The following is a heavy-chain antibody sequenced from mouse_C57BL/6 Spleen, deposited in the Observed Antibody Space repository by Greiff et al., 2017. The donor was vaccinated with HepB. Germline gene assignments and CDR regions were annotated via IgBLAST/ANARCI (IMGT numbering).Heavy chain of an antibody. CDR2: ISSGGSYT. CDR1: GFTFSSYG. V-gene: IGHV5-6*01. CDR3: ARQDTTVVAHWYFDV. D-gene: IGHD1-1*01. Sequence: EVKLMESGGDLVKPGGSLKLSCAASGFTFSSYGMSWVRQTPDKRLEWVATISSGGSYTYYPDSVKGRFTISRDNAKNTLYLQMCSLKSEDTAMYYCARQDTTVVAHWYFDVWGTGTTVTVSS. J-gene: IGHJ1*03.